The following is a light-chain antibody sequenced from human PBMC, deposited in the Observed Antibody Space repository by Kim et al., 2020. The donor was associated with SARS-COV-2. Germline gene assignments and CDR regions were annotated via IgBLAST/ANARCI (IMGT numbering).Light chain of an antibody. J-gene: IGLJ2*01. CDR2: EVN. CDR1: SSDVGVQKY. CDR3: TSYGGSNNLV. Sequence: QSVHISCTGTSSDVGVQKYVSWSQQQPGKAPKLMIYEVNRRPSGVPDRFSGSKSGNTASLTVSRLQAEDEADYYCTSYGGSNNLVIGGGTKVTVL. V-gene: IGLV2-8*01.